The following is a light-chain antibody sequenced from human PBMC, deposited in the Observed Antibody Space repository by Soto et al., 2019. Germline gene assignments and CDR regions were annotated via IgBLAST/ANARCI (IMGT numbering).Light chain of an antibody. CDR2: DVS. CDR3: SSYTTSTTRG. V-gene: IGLV2-14*03. J-gene: IGLJ1*01. CDR1: SSDVGAYNY. Sequence: QSVLAQPASLAGSPGQSITISCTGTSSDVGAYNYVSWYQHHPGNAPKLLIYDVSTRPSGVSNRFSGSKSGNTASLTISGLQAEDEADYYCSSYTTSTTRGFGTGTKVTVL.